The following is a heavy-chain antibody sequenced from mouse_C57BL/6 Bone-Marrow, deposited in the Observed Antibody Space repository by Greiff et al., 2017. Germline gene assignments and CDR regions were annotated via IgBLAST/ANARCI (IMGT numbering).Heavy chain of an antibody. V-gene: IGHV5-15*01. J-gene: IGHJ1*03. CDR2: ISNLAYSI. D-gene: IGHD1-1*01. CDR1: GFTFSDYG. CDR3: ARTITTVVATRYFDV. Sequence: EVQGVESGGGLVQPGGSLKLSCAASGFTFSDYGMAWVRQAPRKGPEWVAFISNLAYSIYYADTVTGRFTISRENAKNTLYLEMSSLRSEDTAMYYCARTITTVVATRYFDVWGTGTTVTVSS.